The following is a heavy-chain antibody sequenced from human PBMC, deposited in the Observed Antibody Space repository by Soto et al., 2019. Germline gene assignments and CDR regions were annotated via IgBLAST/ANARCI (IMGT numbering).Heavy chain of an antibody. D-gene: IGHD4-4*01. J-gene: IGHJ4*02. CDR2: VNHSGST. Sequence: SETLSLTSTVYGGTFSGYDWSWIRQPPGKGLEWIGDVNHSGSTKYRPSLKSRVTISVDTSKNQFSLKVSSATAADTAVYYCARHSNRNYGLYYFDYWGLGALVTVSS. CDR1: GGTFSGYD. CDR3: ARHSNRNYGLYYFDY. V-gene: IGHV4-59*08.